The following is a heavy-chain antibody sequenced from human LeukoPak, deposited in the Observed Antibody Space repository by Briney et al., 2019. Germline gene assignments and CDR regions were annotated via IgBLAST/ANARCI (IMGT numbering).Heavy chain of an antibody. J-gene: IGHJ4*02. CDR1: GFTVSSNY. D-gene: IGHD6-19*01. V-gene: IGHV3-66*01. CDR3: ATYSSGRRGYYFDS. CDR2: SYSGNTT. Sequence: PGGSLRLSCAASGFTVSSNYMSWVRQAPGKGLEWVAISYSGNTTYCADSVRGRFTISRDKSKNRLHLQMNSLRAEDTAVYYCATYSSGRRGYYFDSWGQGTLLIVSS.